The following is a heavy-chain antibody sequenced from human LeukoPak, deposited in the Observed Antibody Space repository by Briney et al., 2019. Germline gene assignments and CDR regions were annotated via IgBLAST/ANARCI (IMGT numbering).Heavy chain of an antibody. CDR2: ISYDGSNE. V-gene: IGHV3-30*04. D-gene: IGHD3-10*01. Sequence: PGRSLRLSCAASGFTFSSYVVHWVRQAPGKGLEWVAIISYDGSNEYYADSVKGRFTISRDNSKNTLYLQMNSLRAADTAVYYCARDGLLWFGESNWFDPWGQGTLVTVSS. CDR1: GFTFSSYV. J-gene: IGHJ5*02. CDR3: ARDGLLWFGESNWFDP.